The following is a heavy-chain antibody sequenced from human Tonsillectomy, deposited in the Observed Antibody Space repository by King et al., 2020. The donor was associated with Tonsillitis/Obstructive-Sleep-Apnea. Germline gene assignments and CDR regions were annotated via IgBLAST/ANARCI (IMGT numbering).Heavy chain of an antibody. J-gene: IGHJ3*02. Sequence: VQLQESGPGLVKPSETLSLTCTVSGGSISSYYWSWIRQPPGKGLEWIGYIDYSGSTKYNPSLKSRVIISVDTSKNQFSLNLSSVTAADTAVYYCAREGEDAFDIWGQGTMVTVSS. CDR2: IDYSGST. CDR1: GGSISSYY. D-gene: IGHD3-16*01. V-gene: IGHV4-59*01. CDR3: AREGEDAFDI.